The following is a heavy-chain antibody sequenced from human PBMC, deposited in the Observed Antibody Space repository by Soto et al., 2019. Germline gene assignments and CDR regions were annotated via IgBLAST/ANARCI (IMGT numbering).Heavy chain of an antibody. V-gene: IGHV4-4*07. D-gene: IGHD2-15*01. Sequence: ASQTLCLTWSVAGGSRVEFCGSWIRKTAGKCLEWMGRVYSTGTSDYNPSLRSRIAMSVDISKNTFSLRLRSVTAADTGVYYCVRDGSKNLRACSALRGNGILVPVFS. CDR3: VRDGSKNLRACSAL. J-gene: IGHJ6*04. CDR2: VYSTGTS. CDR1: GGSRVEFC.